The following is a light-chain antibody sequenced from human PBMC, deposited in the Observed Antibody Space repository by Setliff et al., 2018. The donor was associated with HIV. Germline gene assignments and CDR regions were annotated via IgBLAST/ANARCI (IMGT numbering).Light chain of an antibody. Sequence: QSVLTQPASVSGSPGQSITIPCTGTSSDICGYNSVSWYQQHPDKAPKLMIYDVTKRPSGVSNRFSGSKSGNTASLTISGLQAEDEADYYCCSYADSNTFVFGTGTKVTVL. V-gene: IGLV2-23*02. CDR2: DVT. CDR3: CSYADSNTFV. J-gene: IGLJ1*01. CDR1: SSDICGYNS.